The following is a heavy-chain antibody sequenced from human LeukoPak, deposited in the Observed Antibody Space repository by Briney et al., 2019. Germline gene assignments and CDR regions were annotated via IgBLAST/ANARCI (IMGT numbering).Heavy chain of an antibody. D-gene: IGHD3-10*01. V-gene: IGHV5-51*01. CDR1: GYSFTSYW. CDR3: ARTYYYGSGSYYLGYFDY. Sequence: GESLKISCKGSGYSFTSYWIGWVRQMPGKGLEWMGIIYPGDSDTRYSPSFQGQVTISADKSISTAYLQWSSLKASDTAMYYCARTYYYGSGSYYLGYFDYWGQGTLVTVSS. J-gene: IGHJ4*02. CDR2: IYPGDSDT.